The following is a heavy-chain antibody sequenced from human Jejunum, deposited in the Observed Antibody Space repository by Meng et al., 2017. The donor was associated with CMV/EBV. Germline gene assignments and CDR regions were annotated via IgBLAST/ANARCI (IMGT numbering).Heavy chain of an antibody. J-gene: IGHJ4*02. D-gene: IGHD1-1*01. CDR1: GYCFSRRW. Sequence: SCSVSGYCFSRRWFGWVRKMPGNGLEWMAIIFPGDSDTRYSPSFQGQVTISADKSINTAYLQWSSLQASDTAIYYCARGTSGFDSWGQGTLGTVSS. CDR3: ARGTSGFDS. CDR2: IFPGDSDT. V-gene: IGHV5-51*01.